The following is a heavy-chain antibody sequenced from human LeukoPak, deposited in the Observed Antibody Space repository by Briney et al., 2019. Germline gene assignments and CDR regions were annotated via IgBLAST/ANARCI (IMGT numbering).Heavy chain of an antibody. V-gene: IGHV4-59*08. J-gene: IGHJ3*02. CDR2: IYYSGST. CDR1: GGSINTYY. Sequence: PSETLSLTCTVSGGSINTYYWSWIRQPPVEGLEWIGYIYYSGSTNYNPSLKSRVTISVDTSKNQFSLRLNSVTAADTAVYYCARHPAYRAAFDIWGQGTLVTVSS. CDR3: ARHPAYRAAFDI. D-gene: IGHD1-14*01.